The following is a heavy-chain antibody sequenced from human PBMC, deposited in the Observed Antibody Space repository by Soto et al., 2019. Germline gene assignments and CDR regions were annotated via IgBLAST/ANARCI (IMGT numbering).Heavy chain of an antibody. J-gene: IGHJ6*02. Sequence: KTSETLSLTCTVSGGSISSGGYYWSWIRQHPGKGLEWIGYIYYSGSTYYNPSLKSRVTISVDTSKNQFSLKLSSVTAADTAVYYCARGALSRWVGGKWFGELLPTYYYGMDVWGQGTTVTVSS. V-gene: IGHV4-31*03. CDR3: ARGALSRWVGGKWFGELLPTYYYGMDV. CDR1: GGSISSGGYY. CDR2: IYYSGST. D-gene: IGHD3-10*01.